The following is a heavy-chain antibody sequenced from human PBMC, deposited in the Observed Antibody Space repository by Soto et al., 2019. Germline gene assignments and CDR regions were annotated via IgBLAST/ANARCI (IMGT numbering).Heavy chain of an antibody. CDR3: AKDRKAVAKGPSGYYFDY. Sequence: GGSLRLSCAASGFTFSSYGMHWVRQAPGKGLEWVAVISYDGSNKYYADSVKGRFTISRDNSKNTLYLQMNSLRAEDTAVYYWAKDRKAVAKGPSGYYFDYWGQGTLVTVSS. CDR1: GFTFSSYG. V-gene: IGHV3-30*18. D-gene: IGHD6-19*01. CDR2: ISYDGSNK. J-gene: IGHJ4*02.